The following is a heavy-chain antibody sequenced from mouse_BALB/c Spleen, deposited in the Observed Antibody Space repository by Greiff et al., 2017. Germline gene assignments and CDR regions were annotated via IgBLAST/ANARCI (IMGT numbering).Heavy chain of an antibody. D-gene: IGHD2-4*01. V-gene: IGHV5-6-5*01. CDR2: ISSGGST. CDR1: GFTFSSYA. J-gene: IGHJ3*01. Sequence: EVQGVESGGGLVKPGGSLKLSCAASGFTFSSYAMSWVRQTPEKRLEWVASISSGGSTYYPDSVKGRFTISRDNARNILYLQMSSLRSEDTAMYYCARGRDYDGWFAYWGQGTLVTVSA. CDR3: ARGRDYDGWFAY.